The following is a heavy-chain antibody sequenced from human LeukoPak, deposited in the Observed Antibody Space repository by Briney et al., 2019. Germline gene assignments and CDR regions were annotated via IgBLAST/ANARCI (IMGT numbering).Heavy chain of an antibody. CDR3: ARGGSSWYRYYFDY. Sequence: ASVKVSCKASGYTFTGYYMHWVRQAPGQGLEWMGWINPNSGGTNYAQKFQGWVTMTRDTSISTAYMELSRLRSDDTAVYYCARGGSSWYRYYFDYWGQGTLVTVSS. V-gene: IGHV1-2*04. CDR1: GYTFTGYY. J-gene: IGHJ4*02. D-gene: IGHD6-13*01. CDR2: INPNSGGT.